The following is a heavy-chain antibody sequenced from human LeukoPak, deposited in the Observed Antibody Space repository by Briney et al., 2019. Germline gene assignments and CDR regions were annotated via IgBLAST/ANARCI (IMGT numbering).Heavy chain of an antibody. V-gene: IGHV3-48*01. CDR3: ARANMVRGPQAFDI. CDR2: ISSSSSTI. Sequence: GGSLRLSCAASGFTFSSYSMNWVRQAPGKGLEWVSYISSSSSTIYYADSVKGRFTISRENAKNSLYLQMNSLRAGDTAVYYCARANMVRGPQAFDIWGQGTMVTVSS. D-gene: IGHD3-10*01. CDR1: GFTFSSYS. J-gene: IGHJ3*02.